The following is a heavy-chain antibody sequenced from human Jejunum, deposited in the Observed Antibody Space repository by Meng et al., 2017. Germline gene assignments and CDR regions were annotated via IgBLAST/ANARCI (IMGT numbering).Heavy chain of an antibody. D-gene: IGHD5-24*01. CDR2: TYYRSKWYN. Sequence: SGSLSLSCASSGGSVPSNSVAWNWITRSPARGLEWLGRTYYRSKWYNDYAGSVKGRITINPDTYKNQFSQQLNSVTPEDTAVYYYAREKEGGYNLDDAFEMWGQGTMVTVSS. J-gene: IGHJ3*02. CDR1: GGSVPSNSVA. V-gene: IGHV6-1*01. CDR3: AREKEGGYNLDDAFEM.